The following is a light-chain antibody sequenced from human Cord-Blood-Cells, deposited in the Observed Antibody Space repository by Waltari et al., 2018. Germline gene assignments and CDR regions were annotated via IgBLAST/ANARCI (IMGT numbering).Light chain of an antibody. J-gene: IGLJ2*01. CDR3: SSYAGSNNLV. CDR1: SSDAGGYNY. CDR2: EVS. V-gene: IGLV2-8*01. Sequence: QSALPQPPSASGSPGQSVTISCTGTSSDAGGYNYVSWYHQHPGKAPKLMIYEVSKRPSGVPDRFSGSKSGNTASLTVSGLQAEDEADYYCSSYAGSNNLVFGGGTKLTVL.